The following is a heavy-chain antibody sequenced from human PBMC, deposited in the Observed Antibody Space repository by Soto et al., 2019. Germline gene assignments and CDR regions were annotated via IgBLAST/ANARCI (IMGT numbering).Heavy chain of an antibody. J-gene: IGHJ4*02. CDR3: ARSSGYYGGNDY. V-gene: IGHV5-51*01. CDR1: GYRFTSYW. Sequence: EVQLVQSGAEVKKPGESLKISCKGSGYRFTSYWIAWVRQMPGKGLEWMGIIYTGDSDTRYSPSFQGQVTISADKSISTGYLPVRSLKALDTAMDYLARSSGYYGGNDYWGLGTLVTGSS. CDR2: IYTGDSDT. D-gene: IGHD3-22*01.